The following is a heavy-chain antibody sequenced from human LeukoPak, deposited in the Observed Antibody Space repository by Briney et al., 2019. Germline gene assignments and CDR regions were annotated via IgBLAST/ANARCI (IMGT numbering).Heavy chain of an antibody. J-gene: IGHJ4*02. D-gene: IGHD6-13*01. CDR3: AREAYSSSWYPVFDY. Sequence: SETLSLTCTVSGGSISSGGYYWSWIRQHSGKGLEWIGYIYYSGSTYYNPSLKSRVTISVDTSKNQFSLKLSSVTAADTAVYYCAREAYSSSWYPVFDYWGQGTLVTVSS. CDR2: IYYSGST. V-gene: IGHV4-31*03. CDR1: GGSISSGGYY.